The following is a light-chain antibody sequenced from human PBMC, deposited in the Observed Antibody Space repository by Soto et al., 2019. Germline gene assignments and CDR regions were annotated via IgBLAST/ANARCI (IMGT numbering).Light chain of an antibody. CDR2: DAS. V-gene: IGKV3-11*01. CDR3: QQLKFFPIT. CDR1: PSINRH. Sequence: EILLTKAPATLSLSPGKRATLSGMASPSINRHFAWYRQKPGQAPRLLIYDASNRATGIPARFSGSGSGTDFTLTISSLEPEDFGVYYCQQLKFFPITFGQGTRLEIK. J-gene: IGKJ5*01.